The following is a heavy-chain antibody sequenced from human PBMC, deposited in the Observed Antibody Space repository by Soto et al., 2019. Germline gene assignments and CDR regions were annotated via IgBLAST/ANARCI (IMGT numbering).Heavy chain of an antibody. Sequence: ASVKVSCKASGYTFTSYSMHWVRQAPGQRLEWMGWINTGNGDTKSSQSFQGRVTITRDTSASTAYMELSSLGSEDTAVYYCARDTSWANYWGQGTLVTVSS. J-gene: IGHJ4*02. CDR1: GYTFTSYS. V-gene: IGHV1-3*04. D-gene: IGHD2-2*01. CDR3: ARDTSWANY. CDR2: INTGNGDT.